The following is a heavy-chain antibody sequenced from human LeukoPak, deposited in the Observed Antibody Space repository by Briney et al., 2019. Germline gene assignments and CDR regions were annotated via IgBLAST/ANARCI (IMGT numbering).Heavy chain of an antibody. D-gene: IGHD4-17*01. J-gene: IGHJ6*02. V-gene: IGHV1-2*02. CDR3: ARMGSYGDEKEGYYYYGMDV. CDR1: GYTFTGYY. CDR2: INPNSGGT. Sequence: GASVKVSCKASGYTFTGYYMHWVRQAPGQGLEWMGWINPNSGGTNYAQKFQGRVTMTRDTPISTAYMELSRLRSDDTAVYYCARMGSYGDEKEGYYYYGMDVWGQGTTVTVSS.